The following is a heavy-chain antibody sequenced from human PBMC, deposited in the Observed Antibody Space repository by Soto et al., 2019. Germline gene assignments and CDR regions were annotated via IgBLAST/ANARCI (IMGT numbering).Heavy chain of an antibody. V-gene: IGHV3-48*02. D-gene: IGHD3-3*01. J-gene: IGHJ5*02. CDR3: ARDGGIRFLEWSTKANWFDP. Sequence: GGSLRLSCAASGFTFSSYSMNWVRQAPGKGLEWVSYISSSSSTIYYADSVKGRFTISRDNAKNSLYLQMNSLRDEDTAVYYCARDGGIRFLEWSTKANWFDPWGQGTLVTVSS. CDR1: GFTFSSYS. CDR2: ISSSSSTI.